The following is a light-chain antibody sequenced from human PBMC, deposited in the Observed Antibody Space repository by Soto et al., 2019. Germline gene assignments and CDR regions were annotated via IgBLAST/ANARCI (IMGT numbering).Light chain of an antibody. V-gene: IGKV3-20*01. J-gene: IGKJ1*01. Sequence: MVLKKSPGTLSLYKGERATLSCRASQSVSSNYLAWYQQKPGQAPRLLIYGASSRATGIPDRISGSGSGTDFTLTISRLEPEDFAVYYCQQYGTSLWRFGQGTKVDIK. CDR3: QQYGTSLWR. CDR2: GAS. CDR1: QSVSSNY.